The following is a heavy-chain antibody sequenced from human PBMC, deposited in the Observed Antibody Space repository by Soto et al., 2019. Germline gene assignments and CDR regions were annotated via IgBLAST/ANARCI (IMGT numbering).Heavy chain of an antibody. CDR2: VIPLFDTA. D-gene: IGHD5-18*01. CDR3: ATGGHNDGYNFSHGMAV. V-gene: IGHV1-69*01. Sequence: QVQVVQSGAEVKKPGSSVKVSCMVSGGIFTNNAISWVRQAPGQGLEWLGGVIPLFDTAYYAQIFRGRLKIAAAGATTAAYVELSGLTSADTAVYFCATGGHNDGYNFSHGMAVWGQGTTVTVS. J-gene: IGHJ6*02. CDR1: GGIFTNNA.